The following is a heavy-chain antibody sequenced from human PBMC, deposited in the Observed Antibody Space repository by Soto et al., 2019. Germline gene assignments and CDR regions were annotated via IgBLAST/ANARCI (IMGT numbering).Heavy chain of an antibody. CDR3: ARDASPNLFDF. D-gene: IGHD2-8*01. CDR2: ISSGGSA. V-gene: IGHV4-4*07. Sequence: PSETLSLTCNVSGGSVNSYYWSWIRQPAGKGLEWIGRISSGGSAIYNPSLKSRVTISVDTSKNQCSLRLTSVTAADTAVYFCARDASPNLFDFWGQGTLVTVSS. CDR1: GGSVNSYY. J-gene: IGHJ5*01.